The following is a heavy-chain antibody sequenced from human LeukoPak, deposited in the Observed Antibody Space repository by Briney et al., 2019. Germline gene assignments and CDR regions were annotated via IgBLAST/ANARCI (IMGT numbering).Heavy chain of an antibody. CDR3: AKIPPYYYDRSGYYYFDY. V-gene: IGHV3-23*01. Sequence: GGSLRLSCAASGFTFSTYARNWVRQAPGRGLEWVSTISSSGGDIYYADSVKGRFTISRDNSVNTLYLQMNSLRAEDTAVYYCAKIPPYYYDRSGYYYFDYWGQGTLVTVSS. J-gene: IGHJ4*02. CDR2: ISSSGGDI. CDR1: GFTFSTYA. D-gene: IGHD3-22*01.